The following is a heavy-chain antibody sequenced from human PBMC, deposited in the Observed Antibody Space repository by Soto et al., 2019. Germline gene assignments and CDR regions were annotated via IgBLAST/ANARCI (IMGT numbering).Heavy chain of an antibody. D-gene: IGHD6-6*01. V-gene: IGHV3-9*01. CDR2: ISWNSGNI. Sequence: EVQLVESGGGLVQPGRSLKLSCAASGFSFDGYAMNWLRQPPGKGLEWVSGISWNSGNIDYADSVKGRFTISRDNAKNSLYLQMNSLRAEDTALYYCVKASTYSSSQGWFDPWGQGTMVTVSS. J-gene: IGHJ5*02. CDR3: VKASTYSSSQGWFDP. CDR1: GFSFDGYA.